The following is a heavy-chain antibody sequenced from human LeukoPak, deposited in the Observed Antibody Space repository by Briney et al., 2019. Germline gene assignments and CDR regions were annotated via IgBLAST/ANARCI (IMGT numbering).Heavy chain of an antibody. V-gene: IGHV3-23*01. CDR3: AKDLYNFWSGYFGGAFDI. CDR2: ISGSGGST. J-gene: IGHJ3*02. CDR1: GFTFSSYA. Sequence: GGSLRLSCAASGFTFSSYAMSWVRQAPGKGLEWVSAISGSGGSTCYADSVKGRFTISRDNSKNTLYLQMNSLRAEDTAVYYCAKDLYNFWSGYFGGAFDIWGQGTMVTVSS. D-gene: IGHD3-3*01.